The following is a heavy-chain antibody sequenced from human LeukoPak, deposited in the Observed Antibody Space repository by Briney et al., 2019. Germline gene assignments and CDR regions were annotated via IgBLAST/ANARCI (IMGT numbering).Heavy chain of an antibody. D-gene: IGHD3-22*01. CDR1: GGSFSGYY. Sequence: SETLSLTCAVYGGSFSGYYWSWIRQPPGKGLEWFGEINHSGSTNYNPSLKSRVTISVDTSKNQFSLKLSSVTAADTAVYYCARGAPDYYDSSGYYYVRWFDPWGQGTLVTVSS. V-gene: IGHV4-34*01. J-gene: IGHJ5*02. CDR3: ARGAPDYYDSSGYYYVRWFDP. CDR2: INHSGST.